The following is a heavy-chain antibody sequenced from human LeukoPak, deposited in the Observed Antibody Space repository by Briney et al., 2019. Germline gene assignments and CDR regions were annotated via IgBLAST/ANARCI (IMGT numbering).Heavy chain of an antibody. D-gene: IGHD2-2*01. CDR2: IWYDGSNK. Sequence: GGSLRLSCAASGFTFSSYGMHWVRQAPGKGLEWVAVIWYDGSNKYYADSVKGRFTISRDNSKNTLYLQMNSLRAEDTAVYYCAREGGDIVVVPAAKDYWGQGTLVTVSS. V-gene: IGHV3-33*01. CDR3: AREGGDIVVVPAAKDY. J-gene: IGHJ4*02. CDR1: GFTFSSYG.